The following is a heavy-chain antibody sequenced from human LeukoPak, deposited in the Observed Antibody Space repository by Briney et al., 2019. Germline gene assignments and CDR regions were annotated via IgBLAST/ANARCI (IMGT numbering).Heavy chain of an antibody. CDR1: GYTFTSYG. J-gene: IGHJ5*02. D-gene: IGHD6-19*01. V-gene: IGHV1-18*01. Sequence: ASVKVSCKASGYTFTSYGISWVRQAPGQGLEWMGWISAYNGNTNYAQKLQGRVTMTTDTSTSTAYMELRSLRSDDTAVYYCARDYSSGWYSVRHYNWFDPWGQGTLVTVSS. CDR2: ISAYNGNT. CDR3: ARDYSSGWYSVRHYNWFDP.